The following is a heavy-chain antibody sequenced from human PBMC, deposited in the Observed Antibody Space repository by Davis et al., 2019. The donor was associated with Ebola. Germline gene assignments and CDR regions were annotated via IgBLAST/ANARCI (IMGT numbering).Heavy chain of an antibody. J-gene: IGHJ6*04. CDR3: ARDLATSSGAHFFYFGMDV. V-gene: IGHV1-18*01. D-gene: IGHD3-10*01. CDR2: ISGYEDNT. Sequence: ASVKVSCKASGYTFRNSAISWVRQAPGQGLEWMGWISGYEDNTNYAPRFQGRITLTKDRATSTVYMELKSLTSDDTAVYYCARDLATSSGAHFFYFGMDVWGEGTSVAVSS. CDR1: GYTFRNSA.